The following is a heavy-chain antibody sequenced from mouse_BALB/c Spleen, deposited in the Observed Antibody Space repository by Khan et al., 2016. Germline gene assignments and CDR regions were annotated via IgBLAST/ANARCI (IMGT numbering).Heavy chain of an antibody. Sequence: VQRQQSGPELVKPGALVKISCKASGYSFTGYFMNWVKQSHGKSLEWIGRINPYIGDTFYNQNFKGKGTLTVDKSSSTAHRERLSLTSADSAVYYCGRPGDCGGFPYWARGTLVTVSA. CDR3: GRPGDCGGFPY. CDR2: INPYIGDT. CDR1: GYSFTGYF. D-gene: IGHD2-13*01. V-gene: IGHV1-37*01. J-gene: IGHJ3*01.